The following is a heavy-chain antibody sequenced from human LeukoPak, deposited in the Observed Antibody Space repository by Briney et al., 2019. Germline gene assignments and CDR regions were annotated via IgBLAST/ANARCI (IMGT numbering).Heavy chain of an antibody. CDR2: ITSGGTTM. CDR3: AKATTVTPNYYYYGMDV. D-gene: IGHD4-17*01. Sequence: GGSLRLSCVASGFKFSDSYMNWIRQAPGKGLEWISYITSGGTTMYYADSVKGRFTISRDNSKNTLYLQMNSLRAEDTAVYYCAKATTVTPNYYYYGMDVWGQGTTVTVSS. V-gene: IGHV3-11*04. J-gene: IGHJ6*02. CDR1: GFKFSDSY.